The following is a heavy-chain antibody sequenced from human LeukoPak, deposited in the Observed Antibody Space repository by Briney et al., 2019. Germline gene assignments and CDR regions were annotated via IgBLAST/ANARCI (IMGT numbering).Heavy chain of an antibody. CDR1: GYSISSAYY. D-gene: IGHD6-13*01. Sequence: SETLSLTCSVSGYSISSAYYWGWIRQPPGKGLEWIGTMYHSGSTNYNPSLKSRVTISVDTSKNQFSLKLSSVTAADTAVYYCAREVVAAPGTVDYWGQGTLVTVSS. CDR3: AREVVAAPGTVDY. V-gene: IGHV4-38-2*02. CDR2: MYHSGST. J-gene: IGHJ4*01.